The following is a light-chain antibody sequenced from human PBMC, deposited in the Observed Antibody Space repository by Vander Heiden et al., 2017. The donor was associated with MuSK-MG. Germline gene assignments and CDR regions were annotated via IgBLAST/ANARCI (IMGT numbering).Light chain of an antibody. CDR2: AAS. CDR3: QQCESTPYT. V-gene: IGKV1-39*01. Sequence: DIQMTQSPSSLSASVGDRVTITCRASQSISSYLNWYQQKPGKAPKLLIYAASSLQSGVPSRFIGSGSGTDFTLTISRLQPEDIATYYFQQCESTPYTFGQGTKLEIK. J-gene: IGKJ2*01. CDR1: QSISSY.